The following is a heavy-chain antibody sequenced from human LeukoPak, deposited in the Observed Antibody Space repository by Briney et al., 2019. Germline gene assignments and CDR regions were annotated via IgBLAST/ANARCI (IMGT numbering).Heavy chain of an antibody. D-gene: IGHD3-22*01. CDR2: INHSGST. Sequence: TSETLSLTCAVYGGSFSGYYWSWIRQPPGKGLEWIGEINHSGSTNYNPSLKSRVTISVDTSKNQFSLKLSSATAADTAVYYCARGRGSSGSYYFDYWGQGTLVTVSS. V-gene: IGHV4-34*01. J-gene: IGHJ4*02. CDR3: ARGRGSSGSYYFDY. CDR1: GGSFSGYY.